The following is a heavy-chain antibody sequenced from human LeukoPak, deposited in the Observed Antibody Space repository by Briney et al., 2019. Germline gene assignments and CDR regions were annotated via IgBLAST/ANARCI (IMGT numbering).Heavy chain of an antibody. Sequence: GGSLRLSCAVSGFTFDDYAMHCVRQVPGKGLEWVSGINWNSDSIGYADSVKGRFTISRDNSKNTLYLQMNSLRAEDTAVYYCARAGNTRFDYWGQGTLVTVSS. CDR3: ARAGNTRFDY. D-gene: IGHD2/OR15-2a*01. CDR1: GFTFDDYA. J-gene: IGHJ4*02. V-gene: IGHV3-9*01. CDR2: INWNSDSI.